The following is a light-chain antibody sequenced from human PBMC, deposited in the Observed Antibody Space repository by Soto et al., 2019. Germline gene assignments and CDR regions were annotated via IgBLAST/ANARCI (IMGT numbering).Light chain of an antibody. CDR1: SSDIGGYNY. CDR3: SSYTTSSTVA. CDR2: EVS. Sequence: QSALTQSASVSGSPGQSITISCTGTSSDIGGYNYVSWYQQHPDKPPKLMIFEVSNRPSGVSNRFSGSKSGNTASLTISGLLPEDEADYYCSSYTTSSTVAFGGGTKLTVL. J-gene: IGLJ2*01. V-gene: IGLV2-14*01.